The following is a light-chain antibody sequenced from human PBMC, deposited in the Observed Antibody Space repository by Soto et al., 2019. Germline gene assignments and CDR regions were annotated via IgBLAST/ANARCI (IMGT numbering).Light chain of an antibody. J-gene: IGKJ5*01. CDR3: QQYGTSIT. V-gene: IGKV3-20*01. CDR1: QSFSSSY. CDR2: GAS. Sequence: EIVLTQSPGTLSLSPGERATLSCRASQSFSSSYLAWYQQKPGQAPRLLIYGASSRATGIPDRFSGSGSGTDFTRTISRLEPEDFAVYYCQQYGTSITFGQGTRLE.